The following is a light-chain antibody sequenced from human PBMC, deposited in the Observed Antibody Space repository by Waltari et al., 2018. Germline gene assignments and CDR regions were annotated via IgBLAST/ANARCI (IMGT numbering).Light chain of an antibody. CDR2: GAS. Sequence: EIVLTQSPGTLVLSPGERATLACRASQSVSTTKLAWYQQRPGQAPRLLIFGASNRATGIPDRFSGSGSGTDFTLTISRLEPEDFAMYYCQQYGSSPLTFGPGTKVDIK. V-gene: IGKV3-20*01. CDR3: QQYGSSPLT. CDR1: QSVSTTK. J-gene: IGKJ3*01.